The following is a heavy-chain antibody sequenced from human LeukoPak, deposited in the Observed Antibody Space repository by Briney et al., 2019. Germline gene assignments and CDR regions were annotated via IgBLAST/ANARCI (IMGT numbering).Heavy chain of an antibody. D-gene: IGHD3-3*01. CDR2: IYYSGST. CDR3: ARHDSHRITIFGVAGDAFDI. J-gene: IGHJ3*02. V-gene: IGHV4-59*08. CDR1: GGSISSYY. Sequence: SETLSLTCTLSGGSISSYYWSWIRQPPGKGLEWIGYIYYSGSTNYNPSLKSRVTISVDTSKNQFSLKLSSVTAADTAVYYCARHDSHRITIFGVAGDAFDIWGQGTMVTVSS.